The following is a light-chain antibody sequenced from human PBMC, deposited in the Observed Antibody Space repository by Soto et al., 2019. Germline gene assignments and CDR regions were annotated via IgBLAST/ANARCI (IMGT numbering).Light chain of an antibody. CDR2: NNK. V-gene: IGLV1-44*01. CDR1: SSNIGRNT. J-gene: IGLJ1*01. Sequence: QSVLTQPPSASGTPGQRVTISCSGSSSNIGRNTVNWYKQLPGTAPKILIYNNKQRPSGVPDRISGSKSSNSASLAISGLQSEDEADYYCAAWDDSLNVYVFGTGTKVTVL. CDR3: AAWDDSLNVYV.